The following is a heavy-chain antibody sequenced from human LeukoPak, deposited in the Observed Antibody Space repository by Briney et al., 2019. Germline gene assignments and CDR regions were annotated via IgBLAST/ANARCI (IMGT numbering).Heavy chain of an antibody. D-gene: IGHD2-8*02. CDR1: GFTFSSYW. Sequence: GGSLRLSCAASGFTFSSYWTHWVRQAPGKGLVWVSRINSDGRSTSFADSVKGRFTISRDNAKNTLYLQMNSLRTEDTAVYYCARDQLYCTGGICYFDYWGQGTLVTVSS. V-gene: IGHV3-74*01. CDR2: INSDGRST. J-gene: IGHJ4*02. CDR3: ARDQLYCTGGICYFDY.